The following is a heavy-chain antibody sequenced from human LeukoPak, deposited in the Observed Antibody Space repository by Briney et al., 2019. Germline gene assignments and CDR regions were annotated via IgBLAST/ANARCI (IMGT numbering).Heavy chain of an antibody. CDR1: GGSISSGDYY. V-gene: IGHV4-30-4*02. J-gene: IGHJ4*02. CDR2: IYYSGST. CDR3: ASGEGAAGTSYFDY. Sequence: SETLSLTCTVSGGSISSGDYYWSWIRQPPGKGLEWIGYIYYSGSTYCNPSLKSRVTISVDTSKNQFSLKLSSVTAADTAVYYCASGEGAAGTSYFDYWGQGTLVTVSS. D-gene: IGHD6-13*01.